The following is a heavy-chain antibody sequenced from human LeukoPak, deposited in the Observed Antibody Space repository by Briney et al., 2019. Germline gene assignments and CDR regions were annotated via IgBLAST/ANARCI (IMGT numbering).Heavy chain of an antibody. V-gene: IGHV4-59*01. CDR3: ARHWGSDWYFDL. Sequence: SETLSLTCTVSGGSISNYYCSWIRQPPGKGLEWLGYIHYSGYTNYNPSLKSRVTISVDTSKNQFSLNLSSVTAADTAVYYCARHWGSDWYFDLWGRGTLVTVSS. CDR2: IHYSGYT. CDR1: GGSISNYY. J-gene: IGHJ2*01. D-gene: IGHD7-27*01.